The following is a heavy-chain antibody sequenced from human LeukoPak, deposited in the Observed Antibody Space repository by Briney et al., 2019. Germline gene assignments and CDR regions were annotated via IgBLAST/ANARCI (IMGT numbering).Heavy chain of an antibody. CDR3: ARGGVTIFGVVINEEYYFDY. Sequence: SETLSLTCAVYGGSFSGYYWSWIRQPPGKGLEWIGEINHSGSTNYNPSLVSRVAMSVDTTKNQFSLNLRSVTVADTAVYYCARGGVTIFGVVINEEYYFDYWGQGTLVTVSS. D-gene: IGHD3-3*01. J-gene: IGHJ4*02. V-gene: IGHV4-34*01. CDR1: GGSFSGYY. CDR2: INHSGST.